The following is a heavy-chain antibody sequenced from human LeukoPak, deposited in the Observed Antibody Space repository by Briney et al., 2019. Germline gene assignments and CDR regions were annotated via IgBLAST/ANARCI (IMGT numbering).Heavy chain of an antibody. V-gene: IGHV1-18*01. D-gene: IGHD6-13*01. J-gene: IGHJ5*02. CDR3: ARVRYSRSWYGGNWFDP. CDR2: ISAYNGNT. Sequence: GASVKVSCKASGYTFTSYGISWVRQAPGQGLEWMGWISAYNGNTNYAQKLQGRVTMTTDTSTSTAYMELRSLRSDDTAVYYCARVRYSRSWYGGNWFDPWGQGTLVTVSS. CDR1: GYTFTSYG.